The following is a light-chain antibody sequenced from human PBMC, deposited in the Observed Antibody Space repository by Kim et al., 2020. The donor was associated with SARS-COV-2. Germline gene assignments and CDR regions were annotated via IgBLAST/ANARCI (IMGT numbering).Light chain of an antibody. CDR3: QAWDSSKGV. J-gene: IGLJ2*01. V-gene: IGLV3-1*01. CDR2: QDS. Sequence: VSPGQTASITCYGDKLGDKYACWYQQKPGQSPVLVIYQDSKRPSGIPERFSGSNSGNTATLTISGTQAMDEADYYCQAWDSSKGVFGGGTQLTVL. CDR1: KLGDKY.